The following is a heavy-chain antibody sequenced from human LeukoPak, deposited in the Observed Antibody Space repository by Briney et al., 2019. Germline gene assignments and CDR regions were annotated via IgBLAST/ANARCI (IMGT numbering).Heavy chain of an antibody. CDR3: ARDLSNYYDSSGRRGDWFDP. CDR1: GGSFSSYY. V-gene: IGHV4-59*01. D-gene: IGHD3-22*01. J-gene: IGHJ5*02. Sequence: SETLSLTCAVYGGSFSSYYWSWIRQPPGKGLEWIGYIYYSGSTNYNPSLKSRVTISVDTSKNQFSLKLSSVTAADTAVYYCARDLSNYYDSSGRRGDWFDPWGQGTLVTVSS. CDR2: IYYSGST.